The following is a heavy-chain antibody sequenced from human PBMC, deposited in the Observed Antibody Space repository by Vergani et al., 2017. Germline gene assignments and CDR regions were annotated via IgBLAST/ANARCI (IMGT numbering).Heavy chain of an antibody. CDR1: GFDFSSYI. D-gene: IGHD2-2*01. CDR3: AREYSSTSGRAFDF. CDR2: VSTGTKSQ. Sequence: QLVESGGGWVQPGGTLRLSCVVSGFDFSSYIMNWVRQAPGKGLEWVSFVSTGTKSQSYAESVKGRFTISRDSAKNSLYLQMDSLRAEDTAVYYCAREYSSTSGRAFDFWGQGTKVTVSS. J-gene: IGHJ3*01. V-gene: IGHV3-48*01.